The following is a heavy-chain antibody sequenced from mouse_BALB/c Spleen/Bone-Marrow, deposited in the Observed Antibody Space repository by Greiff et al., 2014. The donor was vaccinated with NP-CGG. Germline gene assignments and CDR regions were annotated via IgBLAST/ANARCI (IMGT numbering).Heavy chain of an antibody. J-gene: IGHJ1*01. CDR1: GYTFTEYI. CDR2: IYPGSGSI. Sequence: VQGVESGAGLVKPGASVKLSCKASGYTFTEYIMHWVKQRPGQGLEWIGCIYPGSGSIKYNEKFKDKATLTADKSSSTVYMELSRLTSEDSAVCSCARHESYSNYLYFDVWGAGTTVTVSS. V-gene: IGHV1-62-2*01. CDR3: ARHESYSNYLYFDV. D-gene: IGHD2-5*01.